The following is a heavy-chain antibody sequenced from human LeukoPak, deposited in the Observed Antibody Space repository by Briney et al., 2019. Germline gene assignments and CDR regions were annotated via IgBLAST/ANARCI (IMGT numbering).Heavy chain of an antibody. Sequence: SETLSLTCTVSGGSINSADYYWTWIRQHPGKGLEWIVYINYSGTTYYNPPLKSRITVSVDTSKNQFSLKLSSVTAADTAVYYCAREGGAYSSSYYLDYLGQGTLVTVSS. J-gene: IGHJ4*02. CDR1: GGSINSADYY. CDR2: INYSGTT. CDR3: AREGGAYSSSYYLDY. V-gene: IGHV4-31*03. D-gene: IGHD6-13*01.